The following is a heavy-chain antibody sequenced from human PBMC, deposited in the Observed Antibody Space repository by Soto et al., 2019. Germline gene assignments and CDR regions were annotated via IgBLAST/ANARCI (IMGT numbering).Heavy chain of an antibody. J-gene: IGHJ3*02. CDR3: ARVGYYDILTGYAFDI. CDR1: GASPTLGGYS. Sequence: SSETLSLTCTLSGASPTLGGYSWAWFCQHQGKGLEWIGYIYYSGSTYYNPSLKSRVTISVDTSKNQFSLKLSSVTAADTAVYYCARVGYYDILTGYAFDIWGQGTMVTVSS. CDR2: IYYSGST. D-gene: IGHD3-9*01. V-gene: IGHV4-31*03.